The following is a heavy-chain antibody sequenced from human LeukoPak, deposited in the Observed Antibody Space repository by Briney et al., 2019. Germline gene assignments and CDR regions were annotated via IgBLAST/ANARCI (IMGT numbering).Heavy chain of an antibody. J-gene: IGHJ4*02. V-gene: IGHV3-33*01. Sequence: QPGGSLRLSCAASGFTFSSYGMHWVRQAPGKGLEWVAVIWYDGSTKYYADSVRGRFTISRDNSKTTLYLEMNRLRAEDTAMYYCARAYAGDSSGYYYGDWGQGTLVTVSS. CDR3: ARAYAGDSSGYYYGD. CDR1: GFTFSSYG. D-gene: IGHD3-22*01. CDR2: IWYDGSTK.